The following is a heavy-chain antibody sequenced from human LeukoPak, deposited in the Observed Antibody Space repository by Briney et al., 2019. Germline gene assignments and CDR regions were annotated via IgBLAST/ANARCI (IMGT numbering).Heavy chain of an antibody. CDR3: ARDLSPVYCSSTSCYSNYGMDV. Sequence: GGSLRLSCAASGFTFSSYSMNWVRQAPGKGLEWVSSISSSSYIYYADSVKGRFTISRDNAKNSLYLQMNSLRAEDTAVYYCARDLSPVYCSSTSCYSNYGMDVWGKGTTVTVSS. D-gene: IGHD2-2*01. J-gene: IGHJ6*04. V-gene: IGHV3-21*01. CDR2: ISSSSYI. CDR1: GFTFSSYS.